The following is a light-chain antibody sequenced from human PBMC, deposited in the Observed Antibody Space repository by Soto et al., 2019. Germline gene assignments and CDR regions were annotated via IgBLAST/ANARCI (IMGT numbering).Light chain of an antibody. CDR3: QQYNSYSGT. Sequence: IQMPQSPSTLSASVGDRVAITCRASQSISSWLAWYHQKPGKAPKLLIYDASSLESGVPSRFSGSGSGTEFTLTISSLQPDDFATYYCQQYNSYSGTFGQGTKVDI. CDR1: QSISSW. V-gene: IGKV1-5*01. CDR2: DAS. J-gene: IGKJ1*01.